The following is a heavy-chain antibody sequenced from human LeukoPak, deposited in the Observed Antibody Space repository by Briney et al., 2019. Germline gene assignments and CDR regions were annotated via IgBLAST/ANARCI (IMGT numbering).Heavy chain of an antibody. CDR3: ARAWGSSWSFDY. D-gene: IGHD6-13*01. V-gene: IGHV4-34*01. Sequence: PSETLSLTCAVYGGSFSGYYWSWIRQPPGKGLEWIGEINHSGSTNYNPSLKGRVTISVDTSKNQFSLKLSSVTAADTAVYYCARAWGSSWSFDYWGQGTLVTVSS. CDR1: GGSFSGYY. CDR2: INHSGST. J-gene: IGHJ4*02.